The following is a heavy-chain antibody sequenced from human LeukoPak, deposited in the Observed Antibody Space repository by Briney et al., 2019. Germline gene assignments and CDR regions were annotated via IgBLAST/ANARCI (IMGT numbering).Heavy chain of an antibody. V-gene: IGHV1-2*02. Sequence: ASVKVSCKASGYTFTGYYMHWVRQAPGQGLEWMGWINPNSGGTNYAQKFQGRVTMTRDTSISTAYMELSRLRSDDTAAYYCARDGALVQAYFDYWGQGTLVTVSS. D-gene: IGHD6-13*01. CDR2: INPNSGGT. CDR3: ARDGALVQAYFDY. CDR1: GYTFTGYY. J-gene: IGHJ4*02.